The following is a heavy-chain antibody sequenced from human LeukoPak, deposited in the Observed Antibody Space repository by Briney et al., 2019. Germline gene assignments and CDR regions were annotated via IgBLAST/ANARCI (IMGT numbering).Heavy chain of an antibody. V-gene: IGHV4-39*01. J-gene: IGHJ4*02. CDR1: GGSISSSSYY. Sequence: SETLSLTCTVPGGSISSSSYYWGWIRQPPGKGLEWIGSIYYSGSTYYNPSLKSRVTISVDTSKNQFSLKLSSVTAADTAVYYCARSISTVTTYDYWGQGTLVTVSS. CDR2: IYYSGST. D-gene: IGHD4-17*01. CDR3: ARSISTVTTYDY.